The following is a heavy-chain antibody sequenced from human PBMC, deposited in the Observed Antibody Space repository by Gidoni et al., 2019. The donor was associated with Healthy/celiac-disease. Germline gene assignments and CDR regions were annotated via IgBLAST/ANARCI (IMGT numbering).Heavy chain of an antibody. Sequence: QVQLQQWGAGLLKPSETLSLTCAVYGGSFSGYYWSWIRQPPGKGLEWIGEINHSGSTNYNPSLKSRVTISVETSKNQFSLKLSLVTAADTAVYYWGRVSVRRGGYYYGMDVWGQGTTVTVSS. V-gene: IGHV4-34*01. D-gene: IGHD4-4*01. J-gene: IGHJ6*02. CDR1: GGSFSGYY. CDR3: GRVSVRRGGYYYGMDV. CDR2: INHSGST.